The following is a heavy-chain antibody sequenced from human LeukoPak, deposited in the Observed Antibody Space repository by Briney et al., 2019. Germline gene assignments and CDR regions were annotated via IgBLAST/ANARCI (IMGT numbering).Heavy chain of an antibody. CDR2: INDSGST. CDR3: ARTSLQGWFDP. J-gene: IGHJ5*02. CDR1: GGSFSGYY. D-gene: IGHD1-1*01. V-gene: IGHV4-34*01. Sequence: SETLSLTCGVYGGSFSGYYWSWIRQPPGKGLEWIGEINDSGSTNYNPSLKSRVTISVDTSKNQFSLKLSSVTAADTAVYYCARTSLQGWFDPWGQGTLVTVSS.